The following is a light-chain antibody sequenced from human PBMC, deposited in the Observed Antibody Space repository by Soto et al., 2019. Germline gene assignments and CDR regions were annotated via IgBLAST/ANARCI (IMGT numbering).Light chain of an antibody. J-gene: IGKJ3*01. CDR1: QTITTF. Sequence: DIQLTQFPPSLSASVGGRLSISCLASQTITTFLNWYQQRPGKAPKLLIFLASRLQSGVPSRFSGSRSGTDFTLTITNVQPEDFATYHCQQGYSTPYTFGPGTTVDI. CDR2: LAS. CDR3: QQGYSTPYT. V-gene: IGKV1-39*01.